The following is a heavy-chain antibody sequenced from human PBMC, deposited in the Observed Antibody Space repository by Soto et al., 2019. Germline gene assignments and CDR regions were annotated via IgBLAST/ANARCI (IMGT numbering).Heavy chain of an antibody. CDR2: ISVYNGNT. V-gene: IGHV1-18*01. CDR3: ARSKVGATMERYLDY. D-gene: IGHD1-26*01. CDR1: GYTFTSYG. Sequence: ASVKVSCKASGYTFTSYGISWVRQAPGQGLEWMGWISVYNGNTNYAQKLQGRVTMTTDTSTSTAYMELRSLRSDDTAVYYCARSKVGATMERYLDYWGQGTLVTVSS. J-gene: IGHJ4*02.